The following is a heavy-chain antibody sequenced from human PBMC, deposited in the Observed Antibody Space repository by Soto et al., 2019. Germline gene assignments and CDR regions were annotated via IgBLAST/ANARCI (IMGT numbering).Heavy chain of an antibody. V-gene: IGHV3-23*01. CDR2: ISATTPNT. J-gene: IGHJ5*02. CDR1: GFTFSSFP. D-gene: IGHD1-1*01. CDR3: ARGWKLDL. Sequence: VQLLESGGGLVQPGGSLRLSCAASGFTFSSFPMNWVRQAPGKGLDWVSTISATTPNTYYADSVKGRFTISRDNSKSTLYLQMNSLTVEDTAVYYFARGWKLDLLGQGTLVT.